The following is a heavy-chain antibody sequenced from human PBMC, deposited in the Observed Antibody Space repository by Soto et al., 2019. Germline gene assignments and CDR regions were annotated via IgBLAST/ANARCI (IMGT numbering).Heavy chain of an antibody. Sequence: QVQLVQSGAEVKKPGASVKVSCKASGYIFSNYYIHWVRQAPGQGLEWMGIINPSGSSTRYAQKFQGGVTMTRDTSSSTVYMELSSLRFEDTAVYYCARDVGDSGSPWFDPWGQGSLVTVSS. D-gene: IGHD1-26*01. CDR3: ARDVGDSGSPWFDP. CDR2: INPSGSST. V-gene: IGHV1-46*01. J-gene: IGHJ5*02. CDR1: GYIFSNYY.